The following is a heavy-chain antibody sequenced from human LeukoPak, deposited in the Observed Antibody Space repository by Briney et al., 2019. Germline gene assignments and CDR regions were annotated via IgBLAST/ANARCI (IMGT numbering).Heavy chain of an antibody. CDR1: GFTFSSYG. CDR3: ARESHKVWWLRLNYFDY. CDR2: IKQDGSEK. V-gene: IGHV3-7*01. Sequence: GGSLRLSCAASGFTFSSYGIHWVRQAPGKGLEWVANIKQDGSEKYYVDSMKGRFTISRDNAKNSLYLQMNSLRAEDTAVYYCARESHKVWWLRLNYFDYWGQGTLVTVSS. J-gene: IGHJ4*02. D-gene: IGHD5-12*01.